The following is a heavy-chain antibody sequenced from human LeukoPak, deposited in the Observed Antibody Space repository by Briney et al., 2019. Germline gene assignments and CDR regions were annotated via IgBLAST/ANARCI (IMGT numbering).Heavy chain of an antibody. Sequence: AAVKVSCKASGYTFTSYGISWGRQAPGQGLEWMGWICAYNGDTNYAQKLRGRVTMTTDTSTSTAYMELRSLSSDATAVYYCARDIPTTLRIAMGEDRNYYYYGMDVWGQGTTVTVSS. CDR3: ARDIPTTLRIAMGEDRNYYYYGMDV. V-gene: IGHV1-18*01. D-gene: IGHD2-21*01. CDR1: GYTFTSYG. CDR2: ICAYNGDT. J-gene: IGHJ6*02.